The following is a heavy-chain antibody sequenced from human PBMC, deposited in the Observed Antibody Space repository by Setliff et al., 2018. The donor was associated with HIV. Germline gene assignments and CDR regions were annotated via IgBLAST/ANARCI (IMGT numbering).Heavy chain of an antibody. CDR1: GYTFNSYG. CDR2: IATYNGNT. D-gene: IGHD2-2*01. V-gene: IGHV1-18*01. Sequence: ASVKVSCKASGYTFNSYGISWVRQAPGQGPEWVGWIATYNGNTNYAQKHQGRVTMTTDTSTRTAYMDLRSLKSDDTAVYYCARTPARKGRGVYYFDYWGQGTLVTAPQ. CDR3: ARTPARKGRGVYYFDY. J-gene: IGHJ4*02.